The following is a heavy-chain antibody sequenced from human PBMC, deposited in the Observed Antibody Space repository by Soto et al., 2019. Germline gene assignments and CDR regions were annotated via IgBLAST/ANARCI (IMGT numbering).Heavy chain of an antibody. D-gene: IGHD3-10*01. V-gene: IGHV3-21*01. CDR3: ARDRNYYGSGTKYYYGMAV. J-gene: IGHJ6*02. CDR2: ISSSSSYI. Sequence: EVQLVESGGGLVKPGGSLRLSCAASGFTFSSYSMNWVLQAPGKGLEWVSSISSSSSYIYYADSVKGRCTISRDNAKNSLYLQMNSLRAEDTAVYYCARDRNYYGSGTKYYYGMAVWGQGTTVTVSS. CDR1: GFTFSSYS.